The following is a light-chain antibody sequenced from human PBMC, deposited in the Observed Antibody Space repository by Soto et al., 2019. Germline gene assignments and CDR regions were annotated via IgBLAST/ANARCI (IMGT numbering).Light chain of an antibody. Sequence: DIHMTQSPTSVSASVGDRGSITCRGSRGSSNWLAWYQQKPGRAPKLLIYAASSLQSAVTSSFNGSGSGTEFTLPISSLQPQDFATYQCQQGIRIPYTVGPGTKVDI. CDR3: QQGIRIPYT. CDR2: AAS. CDR1: RGSSNW. V-gene: IGKV1D-12*01. J-gene: IGKJ3*01.